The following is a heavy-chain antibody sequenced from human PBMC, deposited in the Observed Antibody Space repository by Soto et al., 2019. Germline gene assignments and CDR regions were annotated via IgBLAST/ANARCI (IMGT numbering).Heavy chain of an antibody. D-gene: IGHD3-3*02. Sequence: SLRLSCAASGFTVSNNYVSWVRQAPGKGLEWVSVIYSGGSTFYGDSVKGRFTISRDTSKNTVDLQMNSLRAEDTAVYYCARAAFTINGGYYYATDVWGHGTTVTVSS. V-gene: IGHV3-53*01. CDR2: IYSGGST. CDR3: ARAAFTINGGYYYATDV. CDR1: GFTVSNNY. J-gene: IGHJ6*02.